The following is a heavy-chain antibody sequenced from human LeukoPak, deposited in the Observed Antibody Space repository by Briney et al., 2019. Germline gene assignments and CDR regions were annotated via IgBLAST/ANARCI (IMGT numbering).Heavy chain of an antibody. CDR1: GYTFTGYY. D-gene: IGHD6-13*01. CDR2: INPNSGGT. CDR3: ARISSSWYYFDY. V-gene: IGHV1-2*06. Sequence: ASVKVSCKXSGYTFTGYYMHWVRQAPGQGLEGMGRINPNSGGTNYAQKFQGRVTMTRDTSISTAYMELSRLRSDDTAVYYCARISSSWYYFDYWGQGTLVTVSS. J-gene: IGHJ4*02.